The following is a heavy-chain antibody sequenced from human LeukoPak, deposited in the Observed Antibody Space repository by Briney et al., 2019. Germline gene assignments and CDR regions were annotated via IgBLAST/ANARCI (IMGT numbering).Heavy chain of an antibody. J-gene: IGHJ3*02. V-gene: IGHV4-34*01. CDR3: ARYSLYGSGSDAFDI. Sequence: SETLSLTCAVYGGSFSGYYWSWIRQPPGKGLEWIGEINHSGSTNYNPSLKSRVTISVDTSKNQFSLKLSSVTAADTAVYYCARYSLYGSGSDAFDIWGQGTMVTVSS. CDR1: GGSFSGYY. D-gene: IGHD3-10*01. CDR2: INHSGST.